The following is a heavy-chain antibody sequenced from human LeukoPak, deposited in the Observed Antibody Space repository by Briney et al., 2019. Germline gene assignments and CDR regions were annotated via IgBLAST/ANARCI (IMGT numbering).Heavy chain of an antibody. V-gene: IGHV1-18*01. CDR2: ISAYNGNT. D-gene: IGHD6-19*01. J-gene: IGHJ4*02. CDR3: ARDLAVAGPGGY. Sequence: VSVKVSCKASGYTFTSYGISWVRQAPGQGLEWMGWISAYNGNTNYAQKLQGRVTMTTDTSTSTAYMELRSLRSDDTAVYYCARDLAVAGPGGYWGQGTLVTVSS. CDR1: GYTFTSYG.